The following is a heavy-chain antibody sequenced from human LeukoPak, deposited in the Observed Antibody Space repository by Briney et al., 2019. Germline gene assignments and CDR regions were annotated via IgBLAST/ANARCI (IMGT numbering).Heavy chain of an antibody. CDR1: GYTFTGYY. V-gene: IGHV1-2*02. Sequence: ASVKVSCKASGYTFTGYYMYWVRQAPGQGLEWMGWINPNSGGTNYAQKFQDRVTLTRDTSISTAYMELSRLRSDDTAVYYCARDQGRSYYMTRLWYFDHWGQGTLVTVSS. CDR2: INPNSGGT. D-gene: IGHD1-26*01. CDR3: ARDQGRSYYMTRLWYFDH. J-gene: IGHJ4*02.